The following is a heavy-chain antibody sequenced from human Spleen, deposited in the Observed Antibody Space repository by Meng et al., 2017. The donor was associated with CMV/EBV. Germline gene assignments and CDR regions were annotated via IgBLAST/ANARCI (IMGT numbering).Heavy chain of an antibody. V-gene: IGHV3-23*01. D-gene: IGHD3-3*01. CDR1: FSSDA. CDR3: AKGRAPGYYDFWSGYSFDY. CDR2: ISGGGGST. J-gene: IGHJ4*02. Sequence: FSSDAMDWCRQARGKGLEWVSAISGGGGSTYYADSVKGRFTISRDNSKNTLYLQMNSLRAEDTALYYCAKGRAPGYYDFWSGYSFDYWGQGTLVTVSS.